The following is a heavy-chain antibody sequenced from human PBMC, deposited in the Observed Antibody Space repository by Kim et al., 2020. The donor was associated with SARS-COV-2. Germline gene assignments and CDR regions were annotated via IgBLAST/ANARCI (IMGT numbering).Heavy chain of an antibody. J-gene: IGHJ4*02. CDR1: GFSVSSNF. V-gene: IGHV3-53*01. D-gene: IGHD3-10*01. CDR3: VRPRGGTYGSGSIDY. CDR2: IHSGANT. Sequence: GGSLRLCCVASGFSVSSNFMRWVRQAPGKGLEWVSDIHSGANTYYADSVKGRFTISRDNSQNTVFLQMNSLRAEDTAVYYCVRPRGGTYGSGSIDYWGQGTLVTVSS.